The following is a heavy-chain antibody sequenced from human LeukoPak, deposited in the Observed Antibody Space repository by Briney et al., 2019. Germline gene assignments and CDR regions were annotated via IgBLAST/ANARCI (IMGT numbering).Heavy chain of an antibody. V-gene: IGHV3-30*01. CDR1: GFTFSSYA. D-gene: IGHD5-24*01. CDR2: ISYDGSNK. J-gene: IGHJ6*02. CDR3: ARSDGYYYYGMDV. Sequence: GGSLRLSCAASGFTFSSYAVHWVRQAPGKGLEWVAVISYDGSNKYYADSVKGRFTISRDNSKNTLYLQMNSLRAEDTAVYYCARSDGYYYYGMDVWGQGTTVTVSS.